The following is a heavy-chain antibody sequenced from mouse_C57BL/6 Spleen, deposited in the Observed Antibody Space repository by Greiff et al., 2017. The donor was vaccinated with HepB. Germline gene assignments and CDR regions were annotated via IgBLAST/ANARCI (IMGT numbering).Heavy chain of an antibody. Sequence: VQLQQPGTELVKPGASVKLSCKASGYTFTSYWMHWVKQRPGQGLEWIGNINPSNGGTNYNEKFKSKATLTVDTSSSTAYMQLSSLTSEDSAVYYCALITTVVADFDYWGQGTTLTVSS. CDR2: INPSNGGT. D-gene: IGHD1-1*01. J-gene: IGHJ2*01. V-gene: IGHV1-53*01. CDR1: GYTFTSYW. CDR3: ALITTVVADFDY.